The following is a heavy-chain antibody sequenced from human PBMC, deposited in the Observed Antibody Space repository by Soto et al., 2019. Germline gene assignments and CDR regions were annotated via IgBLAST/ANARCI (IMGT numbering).Heavy chain of an antibody. D-gene: IGHD1-26*01. V-gene: IGHV3-53*02. CDR3: AKGDGFILAV. CDR1: GFTVNSNY. Sequence: EVQVLATGGGLIQPGGSLRLSCVASGFTVNSNYMSWVRQAPGEGLQWVSITNTGDTTYYADSVKGRFTVSRDNSKNTLYLQMNSLRAEDTAVYYCAKGDGFILAVWGQGTTVSVSS. J-gene: IGHJ6*02. CDR2: TNTGDTT.